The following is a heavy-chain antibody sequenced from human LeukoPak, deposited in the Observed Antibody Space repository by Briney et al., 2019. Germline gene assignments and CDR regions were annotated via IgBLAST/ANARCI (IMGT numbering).Heavy chain of an antibody. V-gene: IGHV1-3*01. CDR2: INAGNGNT. J-gene: IGHJ4*02. CDR3: ARNYGDYIGIMAPFDY. D-gene: IGHD4-17*01. CDR1: GYTFTSYA. Sequence: ASVKVSFKASGYTFTSYAMHWVRQAPGQRPEWMGWINAGNGNTKYSQKFQGRVTITRDTSASTAYMELSSLRSEDTAVYYCARNYGDYIGIMAPFDYWGQGTLVTVSS.